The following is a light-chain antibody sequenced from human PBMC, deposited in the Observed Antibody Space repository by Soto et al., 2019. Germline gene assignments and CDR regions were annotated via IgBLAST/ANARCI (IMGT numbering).Light chain of an antibody. CDR2: GAS. V-gene: IGKV3-15*01. J-gene: IGKJ2*01. CDR1: QSVGGY. Sequence: EIVMTQSPVTLSESPGERAALSCRASQSVGGYLAWYQQKPGQAPRLVIHGASTRATGIPPRFSGSGSGTEFTLTISSLQSEDLAVYYCHQYSDWPYTFGQGTKLEIK. CDR3: HQYSDWPYT.